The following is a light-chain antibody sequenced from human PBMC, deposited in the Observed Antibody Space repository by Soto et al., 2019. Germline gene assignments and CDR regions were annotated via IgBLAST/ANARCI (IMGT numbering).Light chain of an antibody. CDR1: QSISSY. J-gene: IGKJ2*01. CDR2: AAS. CDR3: QQSCSTPYT. V-gene: IGKV1-39*01. Sequence: DIQMTQSPSSLSASLGDRVTITCRASQSISSYLNWYQQRPGKAPKLLIYAASSLQSGVPSRFSGSGSGTDFTLTISSLQPEDFATYYCQQSCSTPYTFGQGTKVDIK.